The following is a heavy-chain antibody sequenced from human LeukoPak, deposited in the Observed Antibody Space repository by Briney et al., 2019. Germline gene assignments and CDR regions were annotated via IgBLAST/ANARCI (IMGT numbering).Heavy chain of an antibody. V-gene: IGHV1-69*13. D-gene: IGHD5-18*01. CDR3: ATQRVDTAMVTPTDY. J-gene: IGHJ4*02. CDR1: GGTFSSYA. CDR2: IIPIFGTA. Sequence: ASVKVSCKASGGTFSSYAISWVRQAPGQGLEWMGGIIPIFGTANYAQKFQGRVTITADESTSTAYMELSSLRSEDTAVYYCATQRVDTAMVTPTDYWGQGTLVTVSS.